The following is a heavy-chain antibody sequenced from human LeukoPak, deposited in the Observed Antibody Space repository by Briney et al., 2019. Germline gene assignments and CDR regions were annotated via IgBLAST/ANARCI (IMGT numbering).Heavy chain of an antibody. CDR3: AKAGRAGQDYYYGMDV. Sequence: PGRSLRLSCAASGFTFSSYGMHCVRQAPGKGLEWVAVISYDGSNKYYADSVKGRFTISRDNSKNTLYLQMNSLRAEDTAVYYCAKAGRAGQDYYYGMDVWGQGTTVTVSS. J-gene: IGHJ6*02. CDR2: ISYDGSNK. CDR1: GFTFSSYG. V-gene: IGHV3-30*18. D-gene: IGHD6-19*01.